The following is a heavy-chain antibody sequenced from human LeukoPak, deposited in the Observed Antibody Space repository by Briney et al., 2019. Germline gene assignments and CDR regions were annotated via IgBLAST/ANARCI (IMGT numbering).Heavy chain of an antibody. CDR1: GFTVSSNY. D-gene: IGHD5-18*01. CDR3: AKGHFGPYSYVEY. CDR2: MDGRGGTI. Sequence: PGGSLRLSCAASGFTVSSNYMSWVRQAPGKGLEWVSGMDGRGGTITYADSVKGRFTISRDNSKYRLFLQMDSLRADDTAIYYCAKGHFGPYSYVEYWGQGTLVTVSS. J-gene: IGHJ4*02. V-gene: IGHV3-23*01.